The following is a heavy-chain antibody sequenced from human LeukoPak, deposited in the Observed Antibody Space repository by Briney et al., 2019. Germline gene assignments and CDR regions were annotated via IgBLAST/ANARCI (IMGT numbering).Heavy chain of an antibody. CDR1: GHTLTELS. J-gene: IGHJ3*02. Sequence: GASVKVSCKVSGHTLTELSMHWVRQAPGKGLEWMGGFDPEDGETIYAQKFQGRVTMTEDTSTDTAYMELSSLRSEDTAVYYCATDQEQQLANAFDIWGQGTMVTVSS. V-gene: IGHV1-24*01. CDR2: FDPEDGET. D-gene: IGHD6-13*01. CDR3: ATDQEQQLANAFDI.